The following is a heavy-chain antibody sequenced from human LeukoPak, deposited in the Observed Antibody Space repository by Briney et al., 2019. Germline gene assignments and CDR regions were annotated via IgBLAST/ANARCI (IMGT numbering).Heavy chain of an antibody. CDR1: GGSISSSNW. J-gene: IGHJ5*02. D-gene: IGHD3-10*01. CDR2: IYHSGST. Sequence: SETLSLTCAVSGGSISSSNWWSWVRQPPGKGLEWIGEIYHSGSTNYNPSLKSRVTISVDKSKNQFSLKLSSVTAADTAVYYCAREGSGSFNWFDPWGQGTLVTVSS. V-gene: IGHV4-4*02. CDR3: AREGSGSFNWFDP.